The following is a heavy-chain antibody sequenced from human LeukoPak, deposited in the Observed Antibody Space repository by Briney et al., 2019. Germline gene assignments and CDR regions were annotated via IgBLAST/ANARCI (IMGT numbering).Heavy chain of an antibody. D-gene: IGHD6-13*01. CDR1: GYTFTSYG. V-gene: IGHV1-18*01. CDR3: ARDKRIAAAGDDAFDI. Sequence: ASVKVSCKASGYTFTSYGNSWVRQAPGQGLEWMGWISAYNGNTNYAQKLQGRVTMTTDTSTSTAYMELRSLRSDDTAVYYCARDKRIAAAGDDAFDIWGQGTMVTVSS. J-gene: IGHJ3*02. CDR2: ISAYNGNT.